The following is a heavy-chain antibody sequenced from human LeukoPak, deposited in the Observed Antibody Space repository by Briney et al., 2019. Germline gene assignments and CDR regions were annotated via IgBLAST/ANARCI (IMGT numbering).Heavy chain of an antibody. CDR1: GGTFSSYA. CDR2: IIPIFGTA. J-gene: IGHJ3*02. Sequence: SVKVSCKASGGTFSSYAISWVRQAPGQGLEWMGRIIPIFGTANYAQKFQGRVTITTDESTSTAYMEPSSLRSEDTAVYYCAREVVVVVAATQGAFDIWGQGTMVTVSS. V-gene: IGHV1-69*05. D-gene: IGHD2-15*01. CDR3: AREVVVVVAATQGAFDI.